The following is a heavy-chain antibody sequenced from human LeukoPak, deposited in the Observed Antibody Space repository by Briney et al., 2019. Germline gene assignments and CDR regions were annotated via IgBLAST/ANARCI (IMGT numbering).Heavy chain of an antibody. Sequence: SQTLSLTCTVSGGSISSGDYYWSWIRQPPGKGLEWIGYIYYSGSTNYNPSLKSRVTISVDTSKNQFSLKLSSVTAADTAVYYCARDGVGGGFDPWGQGTLVTVSS. CDR2: IYYSGST. J-gene: IGHJ5*02. V-gene: IGHV4-61*08. CDR3: ARDGVGGGFDP. D-gene: IGHD1-26*01. CDR1: GGSISSGDYY.